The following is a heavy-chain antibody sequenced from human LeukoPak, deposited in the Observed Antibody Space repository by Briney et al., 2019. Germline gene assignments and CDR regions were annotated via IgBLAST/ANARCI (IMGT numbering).Heavy chain of an antibody. J-gene: IGHJ4*02. CDR1: GFTFSSHA. D-gene: IGHD2-21*01. CDR3: ARDLSMSYSVDY. Sequence: GRSLRLSCAASGFTFSSHAMHWVRQAPGKGLEWLAFISWDGNVKTYADSVERRFTISRDSPKNTLFLQMNSLRAEDKAVYYCARDLSMSYSVDYWGQGTLVTVSS. CDR2: ISWDGNVK. V-gene: IGHV3-30*04.